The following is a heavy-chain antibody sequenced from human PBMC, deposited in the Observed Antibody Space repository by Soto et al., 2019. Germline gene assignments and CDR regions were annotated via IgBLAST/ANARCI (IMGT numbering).Heavy chain of an antibody. D-gene: IGHD1-1*01. Sequence: SETLSLTCTVSGGSVSSGSYYWSWIRQPPGKGLEWIGYIYYSGSTNYNPSLKSRVTISVDTSKNQFSLKLSSVTAADTAVYYCARDTTPNWNYYYMDVWGKGTTVTVSS. J-gene: IGHJ6*03. V-gene: IGHV4-61*01. CDR1: GGSVSSGSYY. CDR3: ARDTTPNWNYYYMDV. CDR2: IYYSGST.